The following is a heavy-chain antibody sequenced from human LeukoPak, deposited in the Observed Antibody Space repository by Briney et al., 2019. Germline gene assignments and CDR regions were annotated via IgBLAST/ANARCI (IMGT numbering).Heavy chain of an antibody. Sequence: VGSLRLSCAASGFTFSSYERNWVRQAPGKGLEWVAYISSSGSTIYYADSVKGGFTISRDNAKNSLYPQMTRLRAADPAVYYCAARLPARTSLPSTFAYWGKGPLVPVS. CDR1: GFTFSSYE. V-gene: IGHV3-48*03. CDR3: AARLPARTSLPSTFAY. J-gene: IGHJ4*02. D-gene: IGHD1-26*01. CDR2: ISSSGSTI.